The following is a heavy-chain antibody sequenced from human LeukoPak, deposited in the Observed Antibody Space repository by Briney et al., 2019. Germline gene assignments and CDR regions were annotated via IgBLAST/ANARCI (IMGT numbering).Heavy chain of an antibody. J-gene: IGHJ3*02. D-gene: IGHD3-16*01. CDR2: FDPEDGET. Sequence: ASVKVSCKVSGYTLTELSMHWVRQAPGKGLEWMGGFDPEDGETIYAQKFQGRVTMTEDTSTDTAYMELSSLRAEDTAVYYCTTLCRVGGVMLAVRGNDVFDIWGQGTMVTVSS. CDR3: TTLCRVGGVMLAVRGNDVFDI. V-gene: IGHV1-24*01. CDR1: GYTLTELS.